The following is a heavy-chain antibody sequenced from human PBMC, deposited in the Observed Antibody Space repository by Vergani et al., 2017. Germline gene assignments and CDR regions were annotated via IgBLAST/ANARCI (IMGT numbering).Heavy chain of an antibody. J-gene: IGHJ3*02. CDR1: GFTFSGSA. V-gene: IGHV3-73*01. CDR3: TSHPRTDAFDI. Sequence: EVQLLESGGGLVQPGGSLKLSCAASGFTFSGSAMHWVRQASGKGLEWVGRIRSKANSYATAYAASVKGRFTISRDDSKNTAYLQMNSLKTEDTAVYYCTSHPRTDAFDIWGQGTMVTVSS. D-gene: IGHD1-14*01. CDR2: IRSKANSYAT.